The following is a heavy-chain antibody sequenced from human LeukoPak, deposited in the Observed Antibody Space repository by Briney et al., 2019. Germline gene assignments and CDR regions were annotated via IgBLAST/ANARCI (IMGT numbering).Heavy chain of an antibody. J-gene: IGHJ6*03. CDR2: IYTSGST. Sequence: SETLSLTCTVSGVSISSYYWSWIRQPAGKGLEWLGRIYTSGSTNYNPSLKSRVTMSVDTSKNQFSLKLSSVTAADTAVYYCARDRGRTGYYYYYYMDVWGKGTTVTVSS. V-gene: IGHV4-4*07. CDR3: ARDRGRTGYYYYYYMDV. CDR1: GVSISSYY. D-gene: IGHD3/OR15-3a*01.